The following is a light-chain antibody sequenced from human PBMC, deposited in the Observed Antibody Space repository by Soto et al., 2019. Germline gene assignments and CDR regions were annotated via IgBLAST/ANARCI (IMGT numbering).Light chain of an antibody. CDR3: QQYGSSPWT. Sequence: IVLTQFPGTLSLSTGERATLSCRASQSVSSSYLAWYQQKPGQAPRLLIYGASSRATGIPDRFSGSGSGTDFTLTISRLEPEDFAVYYCQQYGSSPWTFGQGTKVDIK. CDR2: GAS. J-gene: IGKJ1*01. V-gene: IGKV3-20*01. CDR1: QSVSSSY.